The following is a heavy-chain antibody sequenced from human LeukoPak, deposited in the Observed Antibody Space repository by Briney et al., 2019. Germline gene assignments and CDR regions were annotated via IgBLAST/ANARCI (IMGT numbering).Heavy chain of an antibody. CDR3: ARASHTSGWYYFDV. Sequence: GGSLRLSCAAPGLIVSYSYMNWVRQAAGKGLEWVSVIYSGGNTYYADSVKGRFTISRDNSKNTVYLQMNSLRAEDTAVYFCARASHTSGWYYFDVWGQGTLVTVSS. D-gene: IGHD6-19*01. CDR2: IYSGGNT. V-gene: IGHV3-53*01. CDR1: GLIVSYSY. J-gene: IGHJ4*02.